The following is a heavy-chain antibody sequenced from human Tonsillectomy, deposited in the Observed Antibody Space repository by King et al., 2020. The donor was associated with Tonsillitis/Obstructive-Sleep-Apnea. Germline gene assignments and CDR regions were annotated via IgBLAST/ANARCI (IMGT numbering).Heavy chain of an antibody. CDR3: ASQGYDFWSGYPRGPYFDY. CDR2: IYYSGST. D-gene: IGHD3-3*01. V-gene: IGHV4-39*01. J-gene: IGHJ4*02. CDR1: GGSISSSSYY. Sequence: QLQESGPGLVKPSETLSLTCTVSGGSISSSSYYWGWIRQPPGKGLEWIGSIYYSGSTYYNPSLKSRVTISVDTSKNQFSLKLSSVTAADTAGYYCASQGYDFWSGYPRGPYFDYWGQGTLVTVSS.